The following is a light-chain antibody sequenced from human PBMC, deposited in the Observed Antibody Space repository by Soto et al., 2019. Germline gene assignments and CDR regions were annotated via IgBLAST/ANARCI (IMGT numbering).Light chain of an antibody. CDR2: XAS. CDR1: QGVXSA. J-gene: IGKJ1*01. Sequence: AIQLTQSPSSLSASGGDSVTITCRRSQGVXSALVWSEREPGKARQALIYXASSFESGVPSRFSVRGSGTDFTLTISSLQPDDVATYYCQQYNSYWTFGQGTKVDIK. CDR3: QQYNSYWT. V-gene: IGKV1-13*02.